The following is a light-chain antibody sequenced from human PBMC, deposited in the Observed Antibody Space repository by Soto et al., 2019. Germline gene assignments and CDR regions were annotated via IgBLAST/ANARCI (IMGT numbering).Light chain of an antibody. Sequence: ALTESPLYLPVTSGEPPSIFCSSSQCLLHSNGYNYLDWHKQKPGPSPQILIYLGSNPASGVPDRFSGNGSGTDFTIKIRRVEADEFGFYDCKHALQPITLGQGTRVEIK. V-gene: IGKV2-28*01. CDR1: QCLLHSNGYNY. CDR3: KHALQPIT. CDR2: LGS. J-gene: IGKJ5*01.